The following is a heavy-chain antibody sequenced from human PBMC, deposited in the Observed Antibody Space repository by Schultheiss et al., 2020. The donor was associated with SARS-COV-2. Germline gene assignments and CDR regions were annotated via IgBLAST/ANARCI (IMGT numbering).Heavy chain of an antibody. Sequence: GGSLRLSCAASGFTVSSNYMSWVRQAPGKGLEWVSAISGSGGSTYYADSVKGRFTISRDNSKNTLYLQMNSLRAEDTAVYYCARGRGDYFDYWGQGTLVTVSS. D-gene: IGHD5-12*01. CDR1: GFTVSSNY. CDR3: ARGRGDYFDY. J-gene: IGHJ4*02. V-gene: IGHV3-23*01. CDR2: ISGSGGST.